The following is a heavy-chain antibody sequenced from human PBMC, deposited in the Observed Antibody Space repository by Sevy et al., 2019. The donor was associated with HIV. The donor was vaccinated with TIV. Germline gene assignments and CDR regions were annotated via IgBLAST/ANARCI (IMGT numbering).Heavy chain of an antibody. D-gene: IGHD3-10*01. CDR2: ISSGSSHI. CDR3: ARDRDYYGSGTFDA. J-gene: IGHJ6*02. V-gene: IGHV3-21*06. CDR1: GFTFSYYT. Sequence: GGSLRLSCAASGFTFSYYTMNWVRQAPGKGLEWVSYISSGSSHISYTDSVKGRLTISRDNAKNSLYLQMNSLRYEDTAMYFCARDRDYYGSGTFDAWGQGTTVTVSS.